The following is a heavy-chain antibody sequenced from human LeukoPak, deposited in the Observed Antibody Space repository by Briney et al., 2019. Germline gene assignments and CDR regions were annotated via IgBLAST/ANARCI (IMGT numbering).Heavy chain of an antibody. CDR2: IWYDGSNK. CDR1: GFTFSGYS. Sequence: GGSLRLSCAASGFTFSGYSMHWVRQAPGKGLEWVAVIWYDGSNKYYADSVKGRFTISRDNSKNTLYLQMNSLRADDTAVNYCATENSGSYYGYFDSWGQGTLVTVSS. V-gene: IGHV3-33*01. D-gene: IGHD1-26*01. CDR3: ATENSGSYYGYFDS. J-gene: IGHJ4*03.